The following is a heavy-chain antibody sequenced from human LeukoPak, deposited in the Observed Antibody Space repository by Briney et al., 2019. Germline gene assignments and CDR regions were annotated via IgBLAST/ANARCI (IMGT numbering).Heavy chain of an antibody. J-gene: IGHJ6*02. Sequence: SETLSLTCTVSGGSISGYYWSWIRQPPGKGLEWIGEINHSGSTNYNPSLKSRVTISVDTSKNQFSLKLSSVTAADTAVYYCASRPVGATAYYYYGMDVWGQGTTVTVSS. D-gene: IGHD1-26*01. CDR2: INHSGST. CDR3: ASRPVGATAYYYYGMDV. V-gene: IGHV4-34*01. CDR1: GGSISGYY.